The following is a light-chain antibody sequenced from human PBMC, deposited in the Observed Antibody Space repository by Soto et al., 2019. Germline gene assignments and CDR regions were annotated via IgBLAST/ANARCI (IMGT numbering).Light chain of an antibody. J-gene: IGKJ5*01. Sequence: EIVMTQSPATLSVSPGDRATLSCRANQSVRSNLAWYQQRPGQAPRLLISDASTRATGIPARFSGSGSGTEFTLTISSLQSEDFALYHCQQYGSSPITFGQGTRLEIK. CDR1: QSVRSN. CDR2: DAS. V-gene: IGKV3-15*01. CDR3: QQYGSSPIT.